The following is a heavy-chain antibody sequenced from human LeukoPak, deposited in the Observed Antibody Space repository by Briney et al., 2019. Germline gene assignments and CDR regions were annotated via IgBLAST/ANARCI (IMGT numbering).Heavy chain of an antibody. V-gene: IGHV1-8*01. Sequence: ASVKLSCKASGYTFTSYDINWVRQATGQGLEWMGWMNPNSGNTGYAQKFQGRVTMTRNTSISTAYMELSSLRSEDTAVYYCARLEYYYGSGSYYYYYGMDVWGQGTTVTISS. J-gene: IGHJ6*02. D-gene: IGHD3-10*01. CDR1: GYTFTSYD. CDR2: MNPNSGNT. CDR3: ARLEYYYGSGSYYYYYGMDV.